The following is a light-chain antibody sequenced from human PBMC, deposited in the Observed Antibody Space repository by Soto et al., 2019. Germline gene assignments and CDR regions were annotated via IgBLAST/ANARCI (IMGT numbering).Light chain of an antibody. V-gene: IGLV1-40*01. CDR2: GNS. Sequence: QSVLTRPPSVSGAPGQRVTISCTGSSSNIGAGYDVNWYQQLPGTAPKVLIYGNSNRPSGVPDRFSGSKSGASASLAITGLQAEDEADYYCQSYDSSLSTSVFGGGTQLTVL. CDR1: SSNIGAGYD. J-gene: IGLJ2*01. CDR3: QSYDSSLSTSV.